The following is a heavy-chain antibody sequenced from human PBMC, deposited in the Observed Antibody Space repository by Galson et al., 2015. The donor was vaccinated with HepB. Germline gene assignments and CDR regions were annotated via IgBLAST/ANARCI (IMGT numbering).Heavy chain of an antibody. CDR3: AKGRGWYTGFDS. D-gene: IGHD6-19*01. J-gene: IGHJ4*02. Sequence: SLRLSCVGSGFIFSNYALSWVRQAPGKGLQWVSGISGDTYGTYYADSVKGRFTISRDNSNSRLYLQMTSVTADDTATYYCAKGRGWYTGFDSWGQGALVTVSS. V-gene: IGHV3-23*01. CDR1: GFIFSNYA. CDR2: ISGDTYGT.